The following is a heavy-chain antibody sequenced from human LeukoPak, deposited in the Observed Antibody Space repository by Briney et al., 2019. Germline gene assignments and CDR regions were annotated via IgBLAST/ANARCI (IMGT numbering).Heavy chain of an antibody. D-gene: IGHD3-3*01. Sequence: SETLSLTCTVSGGSIGFYYWTWIRQPPGKGLEWIGYIYFSGSTSYNPSLKSRVTISVDRSKNQFSLKLSSVAAADTAVYYCARSYDTNFDYWGQGTLVTVSS. CDR3: ARSYDTNFDY. CDR1: GGSIGFYY. CDR2: IYFSGST. V-gene: IGHV4-59*01. J-gene: IGHJ4*02.